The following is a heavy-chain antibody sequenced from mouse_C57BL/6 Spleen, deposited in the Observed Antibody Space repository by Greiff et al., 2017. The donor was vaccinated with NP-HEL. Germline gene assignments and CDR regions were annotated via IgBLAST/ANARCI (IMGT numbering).Heavy chain of an antibody. CDR2: IDPEDGET. J-gene: IGHJ1*03. CDR1: GFNIKDYY. Sequence: VQLQQSGAELVKPGASVKLSCTASGFNIKDYYMHWVKQRTEQGLEWIGRIDPEDGETKYAPTFQGKATITADTSSNTAYLQLSSLTSEDTAVYYWAGEIYYGSSYNWYFDVGGTGTTVTVSS. CDR3: AGEIYYGSSYNWYFDV. V-gene: IGHV14-2*01. D-gene: IGHD1-1*01.